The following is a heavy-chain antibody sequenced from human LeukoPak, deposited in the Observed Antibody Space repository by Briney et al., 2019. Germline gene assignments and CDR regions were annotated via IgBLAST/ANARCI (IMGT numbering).Heavy chain of an antibody. CDR1: GYTFTSYG. J-gene: IGHJ4*02. D-gene: IGHD1-7*01. CDR2: ISAYNGNT. Sequence: GASVKVSCKASGYTFTSYGISWVRQAPGQGLEWMGWISAYNGNTNYAQKFQGRVTMTEDTSTDTAYMELSSLRSEDTAVYYCATGSGLELRTAFDYWGQGTLVTVSS. CDR3: ATGSGLELRTAFDY. V-gene: IGHV1-18*01.